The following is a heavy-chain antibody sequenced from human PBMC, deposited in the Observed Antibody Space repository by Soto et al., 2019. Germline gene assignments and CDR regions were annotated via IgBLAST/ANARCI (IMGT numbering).Heavy chain of an antibody. CDR1: GGFVSSGNYY. CDR3: ARVERGTATTVVDAFDI. Sequence: QEQLQQWGAGLLKPSETLSLTCAVYGGFVSSGNYYWSWFRQPPGKGLEWIGEMSHSAGSHFNPSLKRRVSISVDTSKDQFSLKMSSVPAADTALYYCARVERGTATTVVDAFDIWGPGTMVTVSS. J-gene: IGHJ3*02. D-gene: IGHD1-1*01. CDR2: MSHSAGS. V-gene: IGHV4-34*01.